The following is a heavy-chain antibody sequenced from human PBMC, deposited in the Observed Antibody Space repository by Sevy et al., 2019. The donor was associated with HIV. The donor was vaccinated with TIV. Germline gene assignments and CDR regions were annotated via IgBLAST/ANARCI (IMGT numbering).Heavy chain of an antibody. CDR1: GFTFSSYA. J-gene: IGHJ3*02. D-gene: IGHD3-22*01. V-gene: IGHV3-23*01. CDR3: AKEYYYDSSGSVGAFDI. Sequence: GESLKISCAASGFTFSSYAMSWVRQAPGKGLEWVSAISGSGGSTYYEDSVKGRFTISRDNSKNTLYLQMNSLRAEDTAVYYCAKEYYYDSSGSVGAFDIWGQGTMVTVSS. CDR2: ISGSGGST.